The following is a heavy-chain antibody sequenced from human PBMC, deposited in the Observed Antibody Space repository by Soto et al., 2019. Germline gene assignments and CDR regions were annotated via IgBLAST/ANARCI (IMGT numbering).Heavy chain of an antibody. D-gene: IGHD5-12*01. CDR1: GGTFSRYT. Sequence: QVQLVQSGAEVKKPGSSVKVSCKASGGTFSRYTITWVRQAPGQGLEWMGGITPMFGTANYAQKFQGRVTITADESTSTAYMELSSLRSEDTAVYYCARDLGRDGYNFRFDYWGQGTLVTVSS. CDR3: ARDLGRDGYNFRFDY. J-gene: IGHJ4*02. V-gene: IGHV1-69*01. CDR2: ITPMFGTA.